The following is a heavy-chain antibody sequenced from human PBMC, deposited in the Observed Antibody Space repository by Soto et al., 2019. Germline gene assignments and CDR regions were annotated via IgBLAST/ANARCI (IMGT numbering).Heavy chain of an antibody. V-gene: IGHV1-24*01. CDR1: GYTLTELS. D-gene: IGHD2-2*01. J-gene: IGHJ4*02. CDR3: ARDRVYCSSTSCYAFDFDY. CDR2: IDPEGGDT. Sequence: ASVKVSCKVSGYTLTELSMHWVRQAPGKGLEWMGGIDPEGGDTIYAQKFQGRVTMTRDTSTSTAYMELSSLRSEDTAVYYCARDRVYCSSTSCYAFDFDYWGQGTLVTVSS.